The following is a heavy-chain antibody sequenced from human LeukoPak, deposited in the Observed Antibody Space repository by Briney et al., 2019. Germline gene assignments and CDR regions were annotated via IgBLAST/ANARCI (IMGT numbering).Heavy chain of an antibody. J-gene: IGHJ3*02. V-gene: IGHV3-30*18. Sequence: PGGSLRLSCAASGFTFSSYGMHWVRQAPGKGLEWVAVISYGGSNKYYADSVKGRFTISRDNSKNTLYLQMSSLRAEDTAVYYCANRLLFGAFDIWGQGTMVTVSS. D-gene: IGHD3-3*01. CDR3: ANRLLFGAFDI. CDR2: ISYGGSNK. CDR1: GFTFSSYG.